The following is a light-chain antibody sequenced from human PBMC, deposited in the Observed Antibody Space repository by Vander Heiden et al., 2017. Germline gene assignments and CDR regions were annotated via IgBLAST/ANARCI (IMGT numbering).Light chain of an antibody. V-gene: IGKV3-11*01. CDR2: DAS. CDR1: QSVSSY. J-gene: IGKJ4*01. Sequence: EVVLPQSPVTLSLSPGERATLSCRASQSVSSYLAWYQQKPGQAPRLLIYDASNRATGIPARFSGSGSGTDFTLTISSLEPEDFAVYYCQQRSSWPLTFGGGTTVEIK. CDR3: QQRSSWPLT.